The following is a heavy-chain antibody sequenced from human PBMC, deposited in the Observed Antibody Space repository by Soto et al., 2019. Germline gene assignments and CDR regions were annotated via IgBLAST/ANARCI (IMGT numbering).Heavy chain of an antibody. V-gene: IGHV1-69*12. CDR1: GDTLTKYV. J-gene: IGHJ6*02. D-gene: IGHD2-15*01. CDR2: IIPIFGTA. CDR3: ARFCSGGSCYPFYYYGMDV. Sequence: QVQLVQSGAEVKKPGSSVKVSCKASGDTLTKYVLSWVRQAPGQGLEWMGGIIPIFGTANYPQKFQGRVTITADESTITVYMEPSSLRSEDTAVYYCARFCSGGSCYPFYYYGMDVWGQGTTVTVSS.